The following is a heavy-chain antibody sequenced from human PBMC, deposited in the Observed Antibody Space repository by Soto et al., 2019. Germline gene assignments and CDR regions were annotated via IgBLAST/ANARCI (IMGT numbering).Heavy chain of an antibody. J-gene: IGHJ6*02. CDR2: IYYSGST. CDR1: GGSVSSGSYY. CDR3: ARDSWSGYYRDFYYYYGMDV. V-gene: IGHV4-61*01. D-gene: IGHD3-3*01. Sequence: SETLSLTCTVSGGSVSSGSYYWSWIRQPPGKGLEWIGYIYYSGSTNYNPSLKSRVTISVDTSKNQFSLKLSSVTAADTAVYYCARDSWSGYYRDFYYYYGMDVWGQGTTVT.